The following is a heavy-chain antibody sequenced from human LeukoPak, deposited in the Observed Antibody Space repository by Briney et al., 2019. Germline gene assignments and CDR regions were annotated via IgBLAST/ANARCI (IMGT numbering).Heavy chain of an antibody. CDR1: GFTFRDYF. J-gene: IGHJ3*02. CDR2: TNTAGNTI. CDR3: ARATYDSSAVDAFDI. Sequence: PGGSLRLSCAASGFTFRDYFMSWIRQAPGKGLEWVAYTNTAGNTIYHADSMKGRFTISRDNAKNSLYLQMNTLRAEDTAVYYCARATYDSSAVDAFDIWGQGTMVTVSP. V-gene: IGHV3-11*01. D-gene: IGHD3-22*01.